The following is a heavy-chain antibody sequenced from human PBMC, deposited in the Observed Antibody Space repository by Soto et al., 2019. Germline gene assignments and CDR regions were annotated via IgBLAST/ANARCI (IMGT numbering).Heavy chain of an antibody. CDR3: ARAIVVVVAASGDWFDP. CDR1: GGTFSSYA. Sequence: SVKVSCKASGGTFSSYAISWVRQAPGQGLEWMGGIIPIFGTANYAQKFQGRVTITADESTSTAYMELSSLRSEDTAVYYCARAIVVVVAASGDWFDPWGQGTLVTVSS. D-gene: IGHD2-15*01. V-gene: IGHV1-69*13. CDR2: IIPIFGTA. J-gene: IGHJ5*02.